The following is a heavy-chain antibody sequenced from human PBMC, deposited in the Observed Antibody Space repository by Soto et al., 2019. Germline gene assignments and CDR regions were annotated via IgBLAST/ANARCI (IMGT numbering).Heavy chain of an antibody. CDR1: GFSLTTTGVG. V-gene: IGHV2-5*02. CDR2: IYWDDDK. J-gene: IGHJ4*02. Sequence: QITLKESGPTLVKPTQTLTLTCTFSGFSLTTTGVGVGWVRQPPGKALEWLALIYWDDDKRYSPSLKSRLTLTNDPARNHVFLTMTNVDPVDTAPYYFTQSYRAFALGYWGQGTLVTVSS. D-gene: IGHD3-16*01. CDR3: TQSYRAFALGY.